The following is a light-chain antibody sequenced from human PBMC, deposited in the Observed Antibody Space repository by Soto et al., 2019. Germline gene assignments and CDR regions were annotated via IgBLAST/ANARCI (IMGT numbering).Light chain of an antibody. CDR1: SSDLGSYNL. J-gene: IGLJ3*02. CDR3: CSYAGSSTSWV. Sequence: QSVLTQPASVSGSPGQSLTISCTGTSSDLGSYNLVSWYQQHPGKAPKLMIYEVNKRPSGVSNRFSASKSGNTASLTISGLQAEYEADYYCCSYAGSSTSWVFGGGTKVTVL. V-gene: IGLV2-23*02. CDR2: EVN.